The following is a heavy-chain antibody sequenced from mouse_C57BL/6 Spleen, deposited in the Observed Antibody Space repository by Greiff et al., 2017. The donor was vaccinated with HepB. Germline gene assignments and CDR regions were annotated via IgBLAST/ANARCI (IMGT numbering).Heavy chain of an antibody. Sequence: QVQLKESGAELARPGASVKMSCKASGYTFTSYTMHWVKQRPGRGLEWIGYINPSSGYTKYNQKFKDKATLTADKSSSTAYMQLSSLTSEDSAVYYCARGYYGSSLYYFDYWGQGTTLTVSS. CDR3: ARGYYGSSLYYFDY. D-gene: IGHD1-1*01. CDR1: GYTFTSYT. J-gene: IGHJ2*01. CDR2: INPSSGYT. V-gene: IGHV1-4*01.